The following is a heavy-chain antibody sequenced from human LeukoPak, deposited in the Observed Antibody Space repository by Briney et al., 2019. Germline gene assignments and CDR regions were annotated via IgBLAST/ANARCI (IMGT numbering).Heavy chain of an antibody. D-gene: IGHD1-26*01. CDR3: ARVGKGFKIDY. CDR1: GGSFSGYY. V-gene: IGHV4-34*01. J-gene: IGHJ4*02. CDR2: INHSGST. Sequence: PSETLSLTCAVYGGSFSGYYWSWIRQPPGKGLEWIGEINHSGSTNYNPSLKSRVTISVDTSKNQFSLKLSSVTAADTAVYYCARVGKGFKIDYWGQGTLVTVSS.